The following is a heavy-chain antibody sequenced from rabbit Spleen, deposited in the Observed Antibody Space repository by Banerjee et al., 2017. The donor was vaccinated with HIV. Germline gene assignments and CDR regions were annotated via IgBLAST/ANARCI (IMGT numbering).Heavy chain of an antibody. V-gene: IGHV1S45*01. CDR1: GFSFSNKAV. D-gene: IGHD4-1*01. Sequence: QEQLEESGGGLVQPEGSLTLTCTASGFSFSNKAVMCWGRQAPGKGLEWIACINADTGKALYASWAKGRYTLSKTSSPTVTLEMTSLTAADTATYFCARDLTVVIGWNFGWCGPGTLFTVS. J-gene: IGHJ4*01. CDR2: INADTGKA. CDR3: ARDLTVVIGWNFGW.